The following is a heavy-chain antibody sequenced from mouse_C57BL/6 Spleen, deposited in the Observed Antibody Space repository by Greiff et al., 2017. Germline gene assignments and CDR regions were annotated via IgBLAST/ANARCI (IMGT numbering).Heavy chain of an antibody. CDR1: GYTFTDYN. D-gene: IGHD1-1*01. CDR2: INPNNGGT. CDR3: ARHYYGGSYWFAY. J-gene: IGHJ3*01. V-gene: IGHV1-18*01. Sequence: EVQLQQSGPELVQPGASVKIPCKASGYTFTDYNMDWVQQSHGKSLEWIGYINPNNGGTIYNQKFKGKATLPLDKSSSTAYIELRSQTSEDTAVYYCARHYYGGSYWFAYWGQGTLVTVSA.